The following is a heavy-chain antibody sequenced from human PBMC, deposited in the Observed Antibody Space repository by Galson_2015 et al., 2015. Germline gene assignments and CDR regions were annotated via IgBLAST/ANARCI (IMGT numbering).Heavy chain of an antibody. D-gene: IGHD3-22*01. CDR1: GFTISRKF. V-gene: IGHV3-53*01. J-gene: IGHJ3*01. CDR2: INSVGNR. Sequence: SLRLSCAATGFTISRKFMSWVRQAPGKGLIWVSLINSVGNRYYEDSVKGRFTISRDNSENTLILQMNSLRADDTAVYYCARQTDSSTDVAWGVAFDLWGLGTTVTVAS. CDR3: ARQTDSSTDVAWGVAFDL.